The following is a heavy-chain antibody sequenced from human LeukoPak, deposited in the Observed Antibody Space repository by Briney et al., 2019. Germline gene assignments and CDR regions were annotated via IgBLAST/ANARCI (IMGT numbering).Heavy chain of an antibody. Sequence: PSETPSLTRTVSVGSISSGNYYYSWIRQSAGKGMEWIGNIYMSGSTRYNPSLMSRVAMSVDTSKNQFSLKISSATAADTAVYYCARDWGIAAATPYYFDHWGQGILVTVSS. CDR3: ARDWGIAAATPYYFDH. V-gene: IGHV4-61*09. CDR1: VGSISSGNYY. CDR2: IYMSGST. J-gene: IGHJ4*02. D-gene: IGHD6-13*01.